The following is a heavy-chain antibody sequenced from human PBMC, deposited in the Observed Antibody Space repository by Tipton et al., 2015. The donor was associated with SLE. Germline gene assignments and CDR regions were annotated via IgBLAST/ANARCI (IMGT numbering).Heavy chain of an antibody. D-gene: IGHD7-27*01. J-gene: IGHJ3*02. V-gene: IGHV4-34*01. CDR2: INHSGST. CDR3: AYPGDLDAFDI. CDR1: GGSFSGYY. Sequence: TLSLTCAVYGGSFSGYYWNWIRQPPGKGLEWIGEINHSGSTNYNPSLKSRVTISVDTSKKQFSLKLSSVTAADTAVYYRAYPGDLDAFDIWGQGTMVTVSS.